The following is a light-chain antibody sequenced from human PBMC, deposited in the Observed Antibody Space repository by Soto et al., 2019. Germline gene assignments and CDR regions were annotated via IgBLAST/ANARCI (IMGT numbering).Light chain of an antibody. CDR1: QSVSSSY. CDR3: QQYGSSPRIT. V-gene: IGKV3-20*01. J-gene: IGKJ5*01. CDR2: GAS. Sequence: EIVLTQSTGTLSLSPGERATLSCRASQSVSSSYLAWYQQKPGQAPRLLIYGASNRATGIPDRFSGSGSGTDFTLTISRLEPEDFAVYYCQQYGSSPRITFGQGTRLEI.